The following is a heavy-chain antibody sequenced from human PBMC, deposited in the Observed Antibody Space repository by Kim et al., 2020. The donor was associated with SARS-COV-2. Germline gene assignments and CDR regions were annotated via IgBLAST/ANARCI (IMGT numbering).Heavy chain of an antibody. CDR3: ARGNTISHFYYYYYGMDV. CDR1: GGSFSGYY. Sequence: SETLSLTCAVYGGSFSGYYWSWIRQPPGKGLEWIGEINHSGSTNYNPSLKSRVTISVDTSKNQFSLKPSSVTAADTAVYYCARGNTISHFYYYYYGMDVWGRGTAVTVSS. D-gene: IGHD3-9*01. J-gene: IGHJ6*02. CDR2: INHSGST. V-gene: IGHV4-34*01.